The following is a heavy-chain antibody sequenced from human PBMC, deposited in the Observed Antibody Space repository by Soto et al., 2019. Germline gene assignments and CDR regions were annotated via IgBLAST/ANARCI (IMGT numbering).Heavy chain of an antibody. J-gene: IGHJ6*02. CDR3: ARDPSSTGYSYGFSSYGMDV. Sequence: QVQLVESGGGVVQPGRSLRLSCAASGFTFSSYAMHWVRQAPGKGLEWLAVISYDGSNKYYADSVKGRFTISRDNSKNTLYLQMNSLRAEDTAVYYCARDPSSTGYSYGFSSYGMDVWGQGTTVTVSS. V-gene: IGHV3-30-3*01. D-gene: IGHD5-18*01. CDR2: ISYDGSNK. CDR1: GFTFSSYA.